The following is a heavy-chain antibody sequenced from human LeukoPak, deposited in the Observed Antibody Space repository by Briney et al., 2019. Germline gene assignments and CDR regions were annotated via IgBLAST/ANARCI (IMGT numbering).Heavy chain of an antibody. V-gene: IGHV1-24*01. CDR3: ATGFINDYSNYGAYYYYGMDV. J-gene: IGHJ6*02. CDR1: GYTLTELS. D-gene: IGHD4-11*01. CDR2: FDPEDGET. Sequence: GASVKVSCEVSGYTLTELSMHWVRQAPGKGLEWMGGFDPEDGETIYAQKFQGRVTMTEDTSTDTAYMELSSLRSEDTAVYYCATGFINDYSNYGAYYYYGMDVWGQGTTVTVSS.